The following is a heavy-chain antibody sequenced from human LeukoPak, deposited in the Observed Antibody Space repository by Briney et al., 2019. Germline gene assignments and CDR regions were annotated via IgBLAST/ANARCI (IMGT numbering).Heavy chain of an antibody. J-gene: IGHJ4*02. CDR2: INPSSGGT. CDR1: GYTFTGYY. V-gene: IGHV1-2*02. CDR3: AREWELRHFDY. Sequence: GASVKASCKASGYTFTGYYMHWVRQAPGQGLEWMGWINPSSGGTNYAQKFQGRVTMTRDTSISTAYMELSRLRSDDTAVYYCAREWELRHFDYWGQGTLVTVSS. D-gene: IGHD1-26*01.